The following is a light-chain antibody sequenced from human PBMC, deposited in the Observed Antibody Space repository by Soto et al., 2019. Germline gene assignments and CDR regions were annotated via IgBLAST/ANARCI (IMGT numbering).Light chain of an antibody. Sequence: QLVLTQPPSVSGAPGQRVTISCTGSSSNIGSGFDVHWYQQLPGTAPKLLIDGNGNGPSGVPDRFAGSKSGTSASLAITGLQAEDEAEYYCQYYDSSLSGSVFGGGTKLTVL. J-gene: IGLJ3*02. CDR2: GNG. CDR3: QYYDSSLSGSV. CDR1: SSNIGSGFD. V-gene: IGLV1-40*01.